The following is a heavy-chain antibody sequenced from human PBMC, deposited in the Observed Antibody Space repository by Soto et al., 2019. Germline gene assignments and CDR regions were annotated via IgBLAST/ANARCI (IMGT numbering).Heavy chain of an antibody. CDR3: ATALPPFVTTSGMDV. V-gene: IGHV3-30*03. CDR2: ISYDGSNK. CDR1: GFSFSSYG. J-gene: IGHJ6*02. Sequence: QVQLVESGGGVVQPGRSLRLSCAASGFSFSSYGMHWVRQAPGKGLEWVAVISYDGSNKYFADSVKGRFTISRDNSLKTLYLQMNSLRTEDTAVYYCATALPPFVTTSGMDVWGQGTTVTVSS. D-gene: IGHD4-17*01.